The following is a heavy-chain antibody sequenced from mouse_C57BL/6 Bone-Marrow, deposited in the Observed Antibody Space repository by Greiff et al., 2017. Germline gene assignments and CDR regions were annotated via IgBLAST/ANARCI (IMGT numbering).Heavy chain of an antibody. CDR1: GYTFTDYE. Sequence: QVQLQQSDAELVKPGASVTLSCKASGYTFTDYEMHWVKQTPVHGLEWIGAIDPETGGTAYNQKFKGKAILTADKSSSTAYMELRSLTSEDSAVYYCTRSGGYYGVGYWGQGTTLTVSS. D-gene: IGHD1-1*01. J-gene: IGHJ2*01. CDR2: IDPETGGT. CDR3: TRSGGYYGVGY. V-gene: IGHV1-15*01.